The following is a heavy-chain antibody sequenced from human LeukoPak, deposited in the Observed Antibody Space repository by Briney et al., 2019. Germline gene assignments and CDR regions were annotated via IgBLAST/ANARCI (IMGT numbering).Heavy chain of an antibody. CDR2: ISGSGGST. V-gene: IGHV3-23*01. J-gene: IGHJ3*02. D-gene: IGHD6-19*01. CDR3: AKAVAHPAPFDI. CDR1: GFTFSSYG. Sequence: GGSLRLSCAASGFTFSSYGMHWVRQAPGKGLEWVSAISGSGGSTYYADSVKGRFTISRDNSKNTLYLQMNSLRAGDTAVYYCAKAVAHPAPFDIWGQGTMVTVSS.